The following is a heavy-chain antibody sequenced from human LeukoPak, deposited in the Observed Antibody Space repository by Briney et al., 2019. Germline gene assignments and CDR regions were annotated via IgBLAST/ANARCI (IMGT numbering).Heavy chain of an antibody. D-gene: IGHD5-12*01. CDR2: ISTMSNYI. Sequence: PGGSLRLSCVASGFDFSTYAINWVRQAPGKGLEWVSSISTMSNYIFYGDSVKGRFTISRDNAKNSVYLQMNSLRPEDTAVYYCSRDRLGGLDLWGQGTLVTVSS. CDR3: SRDRLGGLDL. CDR1: GFDFSTYA. V-gene: IGHV3-21*01. J-gene: IGHJ5*02.